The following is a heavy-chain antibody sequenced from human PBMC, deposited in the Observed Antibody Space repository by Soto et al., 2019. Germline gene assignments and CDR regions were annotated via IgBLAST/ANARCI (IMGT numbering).Heavy chain of an antibody. CDR2: IYYTGST. J-gene: IGHJ5*02. CDR1: GGSISSGDYY. V-gene: IGHV4-30-4*01. D-gene: IGHD2-15*01. Sequence: QVQLQESGPGPVKPSQTLSLSCSVSGGSISSGDYYWSWIRQPPGKGLEWIGYIYYTGSTYYNPSRKSRGTISVDTSKNQFSLNLSSVTAADTAVYYCARVGYCSGDTCYLAWFDPWGQGTLVTVSS. CDR3: ARVGYCSGDTCYLAWFDP.